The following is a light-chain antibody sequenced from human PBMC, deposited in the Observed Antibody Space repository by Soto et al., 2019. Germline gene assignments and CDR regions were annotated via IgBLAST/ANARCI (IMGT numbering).Light chain of an antibody. Sequence: DLQMTQSPSSLSASVGDRVTITCRASQSISTYLNWYQQKPGTAPKLLIYAASSLQTGVPSRFSGSRSGTDFTLTINSLQPEDFATYYCQQSYSSLRTFGGGTKVEIK. CDR1: QSISTY. J-gene: IGKJ4*01. CDR3: QQSYSSLRT. V-gene: IGKV1-39*01. CDR2: AAS.